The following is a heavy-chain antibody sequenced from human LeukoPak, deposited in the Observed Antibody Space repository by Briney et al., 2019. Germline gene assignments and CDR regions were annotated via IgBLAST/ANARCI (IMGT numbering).Heavy chain of an antibody. CDR3: ATGHGIAVAGAYYSDH. V-gene: IGHV1-24*01. D-gene: IGHD6-19*01. CDR1: GYTLTELS. Sequence: GASVKVSCKVSGYTLTELSMHWVRQAPGEGLEWMGGFDPEDDETICAQKFQGRVTMTEDTSTDTAYMELSSLRSEDTAVYYCATGHGIAVAGAYYSDHWGQGTLVTVSS. CDR2: FDPEDDET. J-gene: IGHJ4*02.